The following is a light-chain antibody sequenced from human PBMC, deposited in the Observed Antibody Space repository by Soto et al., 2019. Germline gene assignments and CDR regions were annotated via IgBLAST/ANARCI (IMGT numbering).Light chain of an antibody. CDR2: GAS. CDR3: QQYGSSPPRT. J-gene: IGKJ1*01. V-gene: IGKV3-20*01. Sequence: NVLTQSPGTLSLSPGERATLSCRASQSVSNDFLAWYQQKPGQAPRLLIYGASTRATDVPDRFSGSGSGADFTLSISRLEPEDFAVYYCQQYGSSPPRTFGQGTKVDI. CDR1: QSVSNDF.